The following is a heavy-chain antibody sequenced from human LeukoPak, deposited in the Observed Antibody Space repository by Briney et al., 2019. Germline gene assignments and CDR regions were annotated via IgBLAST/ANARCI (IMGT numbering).Heavy chain of an antibody. CDR2: ISGSGGST. CDR3: AKGIVPAAGY. V-gene: IGHV3-23*01. J-gene: IGHJ4*02. Sequence: GGSLRLSCAASGFTFENYGMHWVRQAPGKGLEWVSAISGSGGSTYYADSVKGRFTISRDNSKNTLYLQMNSLRAEDTAVYYCAKGIVPAAGYWGQGTLVTVSS. D-gene: IGHD2-2*01. CDR1: GFTFENYG.